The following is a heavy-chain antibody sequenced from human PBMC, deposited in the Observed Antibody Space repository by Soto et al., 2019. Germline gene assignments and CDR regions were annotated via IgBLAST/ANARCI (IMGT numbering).Heavy chain of an antibody. J-gene: IGHJ4*02. V-gene: IGHV3-23*01. CDR3: AISTGGFGGLFVVPSDY. CDR2: INSGGTVA. CDR1: GFTYDSYA. Sequence: EVQLLESGGGVVQPGGSLRLSCEASGFTYDSYAMSWVRQAPGKGLEWVSGINSGGTVAHYSDAVKGRFAISRNNSKNTLSLEMNSLRADDTGLYYCAISTGGFGGLFVVPSDYWGQGTLVTVSS. D-gene: IGHD3-16*02.